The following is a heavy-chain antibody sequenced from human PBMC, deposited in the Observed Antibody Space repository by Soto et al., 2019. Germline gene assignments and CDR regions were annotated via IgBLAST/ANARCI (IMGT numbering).Heavy chain of an antibody. CDR3: VREVENVRGMISFGY. Sequence: QVQLVQSGGEVKKPGASVRVSCKASGYTFTTYGISWVRQAPGQGLEWMGWMSAYSGDTRYAQKFQGRVAMTRDTSTSTAYMELGSLRSEDTAVYYWVREVENVRGMISFGYWGQRTLVTVSS. CDR1: GYTFTTYG. D-gene: IGHD3-3*01. V-gene: IGHV1-18*04. CDR2: MSAYSGDT. J-gene: IGHJ4*02.